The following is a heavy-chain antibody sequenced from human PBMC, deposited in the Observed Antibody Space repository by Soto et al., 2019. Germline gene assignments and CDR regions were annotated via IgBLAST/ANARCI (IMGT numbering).Heavy chain of an antibody. Sequence: EVQLLESGGGLVQPGGSLRLSCAASGFTFSSYAMSWVRQAPGKGLEWVSAISGSGGSTYYADSVKGRFTISRDNSKNTLYLQMNTLTAEDTPVYYCANPTTVTTSVWFDPWGKGTLVTVSS. CDR2: ISGSGGST. CDR3: ANPTTVTTSVWFDP. V-gene: IGHV3-23*01. D-gene: IGHD4-17*01. CDR1: GFTFSSYA. J-gene: IGHJ5*02.